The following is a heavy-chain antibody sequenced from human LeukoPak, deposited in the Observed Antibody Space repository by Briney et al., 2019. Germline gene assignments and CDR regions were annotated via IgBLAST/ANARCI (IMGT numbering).Heavy chain of an antibody. CDR3: ARWGTYASTSNWFDP. CDR1: GDSISRSRHF. Sequence: SETLSLTCNVSGDSISRSRHFWAWIRQSPGRGLEWIGYSYNSGSTYYNPSLKSRVTISVDTSKNQFSLRLSSVTAADTAVYYCARWGTYASTSNWFDPWGQGTLVTVSS. J-gene: IGHJ5*02. D-gene: IGHD2-2*01. V-gene: IGHV4-39*07. CDR2: SYNSGST.